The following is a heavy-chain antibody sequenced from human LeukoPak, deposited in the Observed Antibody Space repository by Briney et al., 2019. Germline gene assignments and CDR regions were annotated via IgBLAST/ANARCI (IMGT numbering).Heavy chain of an antibody. CDR1: GYSISSGYY. D-gene: IGHD6-13*01. CDR2: IHHSGST. J-gene: IGHJ1*01. CDR3: ARVAAGIGFFQH. V-gene: IGHV4-38-2*02. Sequence: SSETLSLTCIVSGYSISSGYYWGWIRQPPGKGLEWIGNIHHSGSTYYNPSLKSRVTISVDTSKNQLSLKLSSVTAADTAVYYCARVAAGIGFFQHWGQGTLVTVSS.